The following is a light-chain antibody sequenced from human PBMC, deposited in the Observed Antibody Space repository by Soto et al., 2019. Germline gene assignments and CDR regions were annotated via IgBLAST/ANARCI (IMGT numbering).Light chain of an antibody. J-gene: IGLJ2*01. CDR1: SSDVGDYNY. V-gene: IGLV2-8*01. CDR3: SSNAGSNNLV. Sequence: QSALTQPPSASGTPGQSVTIPCTGTSSDVGDYNYVSWYQQHPGEAPKLMIYEVSRRPSGVPDRFSGSKSGNTASLTVSGLQAEDEADYYCSSNAGSNNLVFGGGTKLTVL. CDR2: EVS.